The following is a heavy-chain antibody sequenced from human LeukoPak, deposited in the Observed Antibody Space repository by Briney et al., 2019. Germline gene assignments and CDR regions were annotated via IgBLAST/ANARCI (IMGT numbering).Heavy chain of an antibody. CDR1: ELTFSSYA. J-gene: IGHJ5*02. V-gene: IGHV3-23*01. Sequence: GGSLRLSCAASELTFSSYAMSWVRQAPGKGLEWVSTISGSGGSTYYADSVKGRFTISRDNSINTLYLRMNSLRGEDTAVYYCVQGHSSGWYWLDPWGQGTLVTVSS. D-gene: IGHD6-19*01. CDR3: VQGHSSGWYWLDP. CDR2: ISGSGGST.